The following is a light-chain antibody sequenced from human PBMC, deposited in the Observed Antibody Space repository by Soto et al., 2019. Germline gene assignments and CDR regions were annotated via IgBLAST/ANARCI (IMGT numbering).Light chain of an antibody. CDR2: SNN. CDR1: SSNIGSNT. J-gene: IGLJ3*02. V-gene: IGLV1-44*01. CDR3: AAWDDSLMGV. Sequence: QSVLTQRPSASGTPGQRVTISCSGSSSNIGSNTVNWYQQLPGTDPKLLIYSNNQRPSGVPDRFSGSKSGTSASLAISGLQSEDEADYYCAAWDDSLMGVFGVGTKLTVL.